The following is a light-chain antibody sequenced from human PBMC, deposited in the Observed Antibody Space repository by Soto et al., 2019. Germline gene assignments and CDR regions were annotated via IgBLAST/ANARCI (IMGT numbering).Light chain of an antibody. J-gene: IGKJ3*01. CDR3: HQYGTAPLT. CDR2: DAY. CDR1: QSVSSY. V-gene: IGKV3-11*01. Sequence: EIVLTQSPATLSLSPGERATLSCRASQSVSSYLAWYQQKPGQAPRLLIYDAYNRATGIPARFSGSGSGTDFTLTISRLEPEDFSVYYCHQYGTAPLTFGPGTKVDIK.